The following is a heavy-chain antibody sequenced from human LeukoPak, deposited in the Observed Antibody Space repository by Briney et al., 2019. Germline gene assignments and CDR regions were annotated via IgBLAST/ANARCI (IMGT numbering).Heavy chain of an antibody. D-gene: IGHD3-10*01. CDR3: AIFFWSNYNAFDY. CDR2: FHCSGKN. Sequence: SETLSLTCTVSGGSMSSSGYCWGWVRQPPGKGLEWIGNFHCSGKNYYNSSLKSRVTIFVDTSKNQFSLKLSSVTAADTAVYYCAIFFWSNYNAFDYWGQGTPVTVSS. CDR1: GGSMSSSGYC. V-gene: IGHV4-39*01. J-gene: IGHJ4*02.